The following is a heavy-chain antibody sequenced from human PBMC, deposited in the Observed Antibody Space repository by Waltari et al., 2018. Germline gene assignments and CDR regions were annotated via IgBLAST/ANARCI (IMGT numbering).Heavy chain of an antibody. CDR3: AHTPFLDSEFDF. Sequence: QITLKESGPTLVKPTPTLTLTCTFSGFYLRTSGVGVGWIRQPPGKVLEWLALIYWNDDKRYSPSLKSRLTITKDTSKNQVVLTMTNMDPVDTATYYCAHTPFLDSEFDFWGQGTLVTVSS. D-gene: IGHD1-1*01. J-gene: IGHJ4*02. CDR2: IYWNDDK. CDR1: GFYLRTSGVG. V-gene: IGHV2-5*01.